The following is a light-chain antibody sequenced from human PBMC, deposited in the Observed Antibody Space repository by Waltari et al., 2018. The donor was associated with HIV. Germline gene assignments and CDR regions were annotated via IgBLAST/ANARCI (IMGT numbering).Light chain of an antibody. V-gene: IGKV3-15*01. Sequence: EILMTQSPATLSVSPGETATISCSASQSVYTNVAWYQQKPGQAPRLLIYGASTRAICIPARFSGSGSGMEFSLTISSLQSEDFAVYLCQQNHDWPPTTFGQGTRLEIK. CDR1: QSVYTN. CDR3: QQNHDWPPTT. CDR2: GAS. J-gene: IGKJ5*01.